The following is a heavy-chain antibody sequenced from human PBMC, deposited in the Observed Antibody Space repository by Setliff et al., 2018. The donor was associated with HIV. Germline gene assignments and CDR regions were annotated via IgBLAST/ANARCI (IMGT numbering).Heavy chain of an antibody. V-gene: IGHV4-39*01. CDR2: IFYTGST. CDR1: GGSISIHPFY. Sequence: SETLSLTCTVSGGSISIHPFYWGWIRQPPGKGLEWIGSIFYTGSTYYSTSLKSRVTISVDTSKNQFSLKLSSVTAADTAVYYCARHFGGDYQLPDLFDYWGQGTLVTVSS. D-gene: IGHD2-2*01. CDR3: ARHFGGDYQLPDLFDY. J-gene: IGHJ4*02.